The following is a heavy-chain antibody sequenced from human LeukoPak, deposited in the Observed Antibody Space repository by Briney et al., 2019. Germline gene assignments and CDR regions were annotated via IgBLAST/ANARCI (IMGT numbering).Heavy chain of an antibody. J-gene: IGHJ4*02. D-gene: IGHD5-12*01. CDR2: ISINGGST. V-gene: IGHV3-64D*09. CDR3: VNDGSGGYDHDY. Sequence: PGGSLRLSCSASGFTFSSYDMYWVRQAPGKGLEYVSAISINGGSTYYADSVKGRFTISRDNSKNTLYLQMGSLRVEDTAVYYCVNDGSGGYDHDYWGQGTLVTVSS. CDR1: GFTFSSYD.